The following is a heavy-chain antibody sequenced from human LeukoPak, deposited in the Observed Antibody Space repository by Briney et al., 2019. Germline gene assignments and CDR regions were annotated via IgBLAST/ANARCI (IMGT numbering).Heavy chain of an antibody. CDR1: GGSISSYY. D-gene: IGHD6-13*01. CDR3: ARAAGSAFDI. Sequence: SETLSLTCTVSGGSISSYYWSWIRQPPGKGLEWIGYIYYSGSTNYNPSLKSRVTISVDKSKNQFSLKLSSVTAADTAVYYCARAAGSAFDIWGQGTMVTVSS. CDR2: IYYSGST. J-gene: IGHJ3*02. V-gene: IGHV4-59*12.